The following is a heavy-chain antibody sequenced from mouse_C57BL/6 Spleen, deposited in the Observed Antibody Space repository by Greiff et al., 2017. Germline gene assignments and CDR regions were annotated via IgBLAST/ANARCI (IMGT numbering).Heavy chain of an antibody. CDR1: GYTFTSYW. J-gene: IGHJ2*01. CDR2: IDPSDSYT. CDR3: ARGGPHFAY. V-gene: IGHV1-69*01. Sequence: QVQLQQPGAELVMPGASVKLSCKASGYTFTSYWMHWVKQRPGQGLEWIGEIDPSDSYTNYNQKFKGKSTLTVDKSSSTAYMKLSSLTSEDSAVYYCARGGPHFAYWGQGTTLTVSS.